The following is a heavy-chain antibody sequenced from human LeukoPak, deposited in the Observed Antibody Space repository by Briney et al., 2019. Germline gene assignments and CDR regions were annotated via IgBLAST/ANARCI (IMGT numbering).Heavy chain of an antibody. D-gene: IGHD3-10*01. Sequence: SETLSLTCTVSGGSISTYFWSWIRQPAGKGLEWIGRIYDSGTSYNPSLKSRVTMSADTSKNQFSLKLSSVTAADTAVYFCAREVIIRGVTHFDYWGQGALVTVSS. CDR1: GGSISTYF. CDR2: IYDSGT. CDR3: AREVIIRGVTHFDY. J-gene: IGHJ4*02. V-gene: IGHV4-4*07.